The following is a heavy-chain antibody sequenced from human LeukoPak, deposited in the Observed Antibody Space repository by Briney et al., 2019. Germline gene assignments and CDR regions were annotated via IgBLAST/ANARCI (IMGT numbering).Heavy chain of an antibody. V-gene: IGHV1-18*01. D-gene: IGHD3-10*01. CDR1: GYTFTRYG. CDR2: ISGYNGNT. CDR3: ARDSLYYGSGSYLGFDP. Sequence: ASVKVSCKASGYTFTRYGISWVRQAPGQALEWMGWISGYNGNTNYAEKLQGRVTMTTDTSTSTVYMELRSLRSDDTAVYYCARDSLYYGSGSYLGFDPWGQGTLVTVSS. J-gene: IGHJ5*02.